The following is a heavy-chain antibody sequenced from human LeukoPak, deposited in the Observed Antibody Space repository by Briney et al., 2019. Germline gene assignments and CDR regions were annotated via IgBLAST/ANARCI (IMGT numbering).Heavy chain of an antibody. CDR2: ISYDGSNK. J-gene: IGHJ4*02. D-gene: IGHD6-19*01. V-gene: IGHV3-30-3*01. CDR1: GFTFSSYA. CDR3: AREGRYSSEFDY. Sequence: GGSLRLSCAASGFTFSSYAMHWVRQAPGKGLEWVAVISYDGSNKYYADSVKGRFTISRDNSKNTLYLQMNSLRAEDTAVYYCAREGRYSSEFDYWGQGTLVTVSS.